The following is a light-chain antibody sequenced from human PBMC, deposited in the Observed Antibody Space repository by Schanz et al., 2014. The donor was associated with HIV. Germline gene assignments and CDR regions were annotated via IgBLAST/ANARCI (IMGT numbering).Light chain of an antibody. Sequence: DIRMTQSPSTLSASVGDTVTITCRASQGIGNELGWYQQKPGKAPKRLIYAASFLQSEVPSRFIGSGSGTEFTLTITNLQPEDFATYYCLQQNTYPLTFGQGTRLEVK. J-gene: IGKJ5*01. CDR3: LQQNTYPLT. CDR1: QGIGNE. V-gene: IGKV1-17*02. CDR2: AAS.